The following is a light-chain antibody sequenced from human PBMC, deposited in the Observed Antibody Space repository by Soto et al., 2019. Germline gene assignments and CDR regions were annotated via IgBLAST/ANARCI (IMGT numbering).Light chain of an antibody. J-gene: IGKJ2*01. CDR2: SAS. V-gene: IGKV3-15*01. CDR3: QQYSTLPHT. CDR1: ENIITN. Sequence: EMVMTQSPATLSVSPGERATLSCRASENIITNLAWYQQKPGQPPRLLIYSASVRATGIPPRFSGSGSGTEFTLTISSVQSEDFAVYYCQQYSTLPHTFGQGTKLEVK.